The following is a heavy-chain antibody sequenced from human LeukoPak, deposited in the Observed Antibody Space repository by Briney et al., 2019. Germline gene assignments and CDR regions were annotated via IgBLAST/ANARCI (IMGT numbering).Heavy chain of an antibody. J-gene: IGHJ5*02. Sequence: ASVNVSCSSSGYTFTSYDINGVGQAPGQGRGGMGWMNTNSGNTGYAQKFNGRVTVTINTSINEAYMELSSLRSEDTVVYYCARHDSSSYSYNRFDPWGQGTLVSVSS. D-gene: IGHD6-13*01. CDR1: GYTFTSYD. CDR3: ARHDSSSYSYNRFDP. CDR2: MNTNSGNT. V-gene: IGHV1-8*01.